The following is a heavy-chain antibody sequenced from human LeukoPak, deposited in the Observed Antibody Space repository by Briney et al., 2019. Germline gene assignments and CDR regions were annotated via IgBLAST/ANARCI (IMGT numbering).Heavy chain of an antibody. Sequence: GGSLRLSCAASGFTFSSYAMSWVRQAPGKGLEWVSAISGSGGSTYYADSVKGRFTISRDNSKNTLYPQMNSLRAEDTAVYYCAIQRDSGSYFDYWGQGTLVTVSS. V-gene: IGHV3-23*01. CDR2: ISGSGGST. CDR1: GFTFSSYA. J-gene: IGHJ4*02. D-gene: IGHD1-26*01. CDR3: AIQRDSGSYFDY.